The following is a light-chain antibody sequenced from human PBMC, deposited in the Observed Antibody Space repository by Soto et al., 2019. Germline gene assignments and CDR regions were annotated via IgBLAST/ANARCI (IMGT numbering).Light chain of an antibody. CDR1: QSVSSSY. CDR2: GAS. CDR3: HQYGSSLYT. V-gene: IGKV3-20*01. Sequence: EIVLTQSPGTLSLSPGERATLSCRDSQSVSSSYLAWYQQKPGQAPRLLIYGASSRATGIPDRFSGSGSGTDFTLTISRLEPEDFAVYYCHQYGSSLYTFGQGTKLEIK. J-gene: IGKJ2*01.